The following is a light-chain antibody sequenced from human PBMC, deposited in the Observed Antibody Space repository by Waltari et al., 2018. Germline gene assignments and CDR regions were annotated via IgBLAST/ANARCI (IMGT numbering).Light chain of an antibody. V-gene: IGLV2-23*01. CDR2: EGS. CDR3: CSYAGSSTL. J-gene: IGLJ3*02. Sequence: QSALTQPASVSGSPGPSITISCTGTSRDVGSYNLVSWYQQHPGKAPKLMIYEGSKRPSGVSNRFSGSESGNTASLTISGLQAEDEADYYCCSYAGSSTLFGGGTKLTVL. CDR1: SRDVGSYNL.